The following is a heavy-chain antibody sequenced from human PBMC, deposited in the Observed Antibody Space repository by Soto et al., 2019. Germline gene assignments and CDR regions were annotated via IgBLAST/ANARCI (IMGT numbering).Heavy chain of an antibody. CDR1: GFTFSSYA. Sequence: GGSLRLSCAASGFTFSSYAMSWVRQAPGQGLEWVSAISGSGGSTYYADSVKGRFNMSRDNSKNTLYLQMNSLRAEDTAVYYCAKRATETCYGGFDNWGQGTMVAISS. J-gene: IGHJ3*02. CDR3: AKRATETCYGGFDN. V-gene: IGHV3-23*01. CDR2: ISGSGGST. D-gene: IGHD1-1*01.